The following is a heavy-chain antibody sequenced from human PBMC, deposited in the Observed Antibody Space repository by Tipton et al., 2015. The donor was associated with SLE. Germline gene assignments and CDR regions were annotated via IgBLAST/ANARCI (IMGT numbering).Heavy chain of an antibody. J-gene: IGHJ2*01. CDR2: IYTSGST. Sequence: TLSLTCTVSGGSISSYFWNWIRQPAGKGLEWIGRIYTSGSTYYNPSLKSRVTMSLDTSKNQFSLRLSSVTAADTAVYYCARGPDGEYVRYFDVWGPGTLVTVSS. CDR1: GGSISSYF. V-gene: IGHV4-4*07. CDR3: ARGPDGEYVRYFDV. D-gene: IGHD4-17*01.